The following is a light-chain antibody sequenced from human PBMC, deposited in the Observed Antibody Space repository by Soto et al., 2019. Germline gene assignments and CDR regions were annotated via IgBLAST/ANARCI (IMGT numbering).Light chain of an antibody. J-gene: IGKJ1*01. V-gene: IGKV1-9*01. CDR1: QDISDY. Sequence: DIQLTQSPSFLSASVGDRVTITCRASQDISDYLAWYQQRPGKAPKLLIYAASTLQSGVPSRFSGSGSGTEFTLAISSLQPEDSATYYCLQDINYPWTFGQGTKVDIK. CDR2: AAS. CDR3: LQDINYPWT.